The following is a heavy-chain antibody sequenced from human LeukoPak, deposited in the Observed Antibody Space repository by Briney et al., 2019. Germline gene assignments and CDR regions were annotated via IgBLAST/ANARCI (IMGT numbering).Heavy chain of an antibody. Sequence: PSETLSLTCTVSGGSISNYYWSWIRQPPGKGLEWIGYIYYSGSTNYNPSLKSRVTISVDTSKNQFSLKLSSVTAADTAVYYCARTSGSYYVLDYWGQGTLVTVSS. CDR2: IYYSGST. J-gene: IGHJ4*02. CDR1: GGSISNYY. V-gene: IGHV4-59*01. D-gene: IGHD1-26*01. CDR3: ARTSGSYYVLDY.